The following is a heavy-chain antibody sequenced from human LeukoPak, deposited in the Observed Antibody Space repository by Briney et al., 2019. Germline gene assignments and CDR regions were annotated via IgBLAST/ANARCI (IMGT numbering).Heavy chain of an antibody. CDR3: AKWGDYDILTGYYDSDY. D-gene: IGHD3-9*01. CDR2: IAGSGGST. CDR1: GFTFSNYA. J-gene: IGHJ4*02. V-gene: IGHV3-23*01. Sequence: GASLRLSCAASGFTFSNYAMSWVRQAPGKGLEWVSAIAGSGGSTYYADSVKGRFTISRDNPKNTLYLQMNSLRAEDTAVYYCAKWGDYDILTGYYDSDYWGQGTLVTVSS.